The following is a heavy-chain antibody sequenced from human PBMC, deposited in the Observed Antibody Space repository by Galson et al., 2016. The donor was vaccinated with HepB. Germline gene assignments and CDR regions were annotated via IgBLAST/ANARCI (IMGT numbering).Heavy chain of an antibody. D-gene: IGHD5-24*01. CDR2: ISSSSNYK. CDR3: ARLDDYTSSYDQ. J-gene: IGHJ4*02. CDR1: GFTFNSYG. V-gene: IGHV3-21*01. Sequence: SLRLSCAASGFTFNSYGMHWVRQAPGKGLEWVSSISSSSNYKYQADSLKGRFTISRDNAKNSLYLQMNSLRAEDTAVYYCARLDDYTSSYDQWGRGTLVTVSS.